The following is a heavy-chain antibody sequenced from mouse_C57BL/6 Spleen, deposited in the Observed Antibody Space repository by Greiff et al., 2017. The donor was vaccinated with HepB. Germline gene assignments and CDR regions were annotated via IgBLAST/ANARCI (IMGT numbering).Heavy chain of an antibody. D-gene: IGHD2-4*01. CDR1: GYTFTSYW. Sequence: QVQLQQPGAELVKPGASVKMSCKASGYTFTSYWITWVKQRPGQGLEWIGDIYPGSGSTNYNEKFKSKATLTVDTSSSTAYMQLSSLTSEDSAVYYCARERGDYDGVDYWGQGTTLTVSS. CDR2: IYPGSGST. V-gene: IGHV1-55*01. CDR3: ARERGDYDGVDY. J-gene: IGHJ2*01.